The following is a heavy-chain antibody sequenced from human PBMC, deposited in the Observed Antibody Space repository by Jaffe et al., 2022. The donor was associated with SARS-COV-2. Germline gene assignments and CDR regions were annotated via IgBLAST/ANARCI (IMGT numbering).Heavy chain of an antibody. J-gene: IGHJ6*02. CDR3: ASEPPGIAARPGYYYYGMDV. D-gene: IGHD6-6*01. Sequence: QVQLVQSGAEVKKPGSSVKVSCKASGGTFSSYTISWVRQAPGQGLEWMGRIIPILGIANYAQKFQGRVTITADKSTSTAYMELSSLRSEDTAVYYCASEPPGIAARPGYYYYGMDVWGQGTTVTVSS. CDR1: GGTFSSYT. V-gene: IGHV1-69*02. CDR2: IIPILGIA.